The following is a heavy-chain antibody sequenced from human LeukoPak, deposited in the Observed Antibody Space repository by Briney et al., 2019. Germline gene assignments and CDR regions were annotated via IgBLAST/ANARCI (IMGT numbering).Heavy chain of an antibody. J-gene: IGHJ4*02. CDR3: ARDPYDSSGYNGY. Sequence: ASLKVSCMASGGTFSSYVISWVRQAAGQRVECMGRIIPILGIANYAQKFQGRVTITADKFTSTAYMELSSLRSEDTAVYYCARDPYDSSGYNGYWGQGTLVTVSS. CDR1: GGTFSSYV. D-gene: IGHD3-22*01. V-gene: IGHV1-69*04. CDR2: IIPILGIA.